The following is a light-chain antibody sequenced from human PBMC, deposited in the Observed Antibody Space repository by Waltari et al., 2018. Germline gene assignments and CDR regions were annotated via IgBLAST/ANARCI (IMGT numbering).Light chain of an antibody. Sequence: EIVLTQSPGTLSLSPGERATLSCRASQSVRGSLAWYQQKAGQAPSLLIYGASSRATGIPDRVSGSGSGTDFSLTISRLEPEDFAVYYCQHYVRLPATFGQGTKVEI. CDR2: GAS. CDR3: QHYVRLPAT. CDR1: QSVRGS. V-gene: IGKV3-20*01. J-gene: IGKJ1*01.